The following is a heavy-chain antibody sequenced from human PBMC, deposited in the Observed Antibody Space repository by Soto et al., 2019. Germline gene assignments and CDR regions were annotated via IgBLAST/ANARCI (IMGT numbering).Heavy chain of an antibody. CDR1: GGSFSGYY. J-gene: IGHJ6*02. Sequence: PSETLSLTCAVYGGSFSGYYWSWIRQPPGKGLEWIGEINHSGSTNYNPSLKSRVTISVDTSKNQFSLKLSSVTAADTAVYYCARGGDKSYSSSWYYYYGMDVWGQGTTVTVSS. V-gene: IGHV4-34*01. CDR2: INHSGST. CDR3: ARGGDKSYSSSWYYYYGMDV. D-gene: IGHD6-13*01.